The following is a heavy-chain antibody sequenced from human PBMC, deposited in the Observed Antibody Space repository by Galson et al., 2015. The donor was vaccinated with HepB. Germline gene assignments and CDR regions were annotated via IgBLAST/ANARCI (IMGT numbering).Heavy chain of an antibody. D-gene: IGHD3-22*01. Sequence: SVKVSCKASGGTFSSYAISWVRQAPGQGLEWMGGIIPILGIANYAQKFQGRVTITADKSTSTAYMELSSLRSEDTAVYYCARSYYDSSGYVSYYFDYWGQGTLVTVSS. CDR1: GGTFSSYA. CDR3: ARSYYDSSGYVSYYFDY. V-gene: IGHV1-69*10. CDR2: IIPILGIA. J-gene: IGHJ4*02.